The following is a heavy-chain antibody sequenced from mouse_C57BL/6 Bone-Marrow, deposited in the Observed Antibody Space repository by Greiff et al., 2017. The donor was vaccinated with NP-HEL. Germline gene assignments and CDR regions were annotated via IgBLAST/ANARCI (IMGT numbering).Heavy chain of an antibody. CDR3: ARIWAHYGNYVWFAY. Sequence: QVTLKESGPGILQPSQTLSLTCSFSGFSLSTFGMGVGWIRQPSGQGLEWLAHIWWDDDKYYNPALKSRLTISKDTSKNQVFLKIANVDTADTATYYCARIWAHYGNYVWFAYWGQGTLVTVSA. CDR1: GFSLSTFGMG. D-gene: IGHD2-1*01. V-gene: IGHV8-8*01. J-gene: IGHJ3*01. CDR2: IWWDDDK.